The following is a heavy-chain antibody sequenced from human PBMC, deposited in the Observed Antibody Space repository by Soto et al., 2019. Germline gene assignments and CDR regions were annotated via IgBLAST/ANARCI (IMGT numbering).Heavy chain of an antibody. CDR2: ISAYNGNT. J-gene: IGHJ4*02. CDR3: ARGRPYSSGWYGLDFDY. Sequence: ASVKVSCKASGYTFSSYGINWVRQAPGQGLEWMGWISAYNGNTNYAQKLQGRVTMTTDTSTSTAYMELRSLRSDDTAVYYCARGRPYSSGWYGLDFDYWGQGTLVTVSS. CDR1: GYTFSSYG. D-gene: IGHD6-19*01. V-gene: IGHV1-18*01.